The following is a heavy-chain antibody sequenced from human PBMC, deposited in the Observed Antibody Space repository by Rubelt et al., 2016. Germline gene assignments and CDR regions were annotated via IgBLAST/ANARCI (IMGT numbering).Heavy chain of an antibody. CDR1: SGAISSSNNYY. J-gene: IGHJ4*02. CDR2: IYYSGST. Sequence: QLQLQESGPGLVKPSETLSLTCTVSSGAISSSNNYYWGWIRQPPGKGLEWIGSIYYSGSTYYNPSLRSRVTISVDMSKNQFSLKLRPVTASDTAVYYCARDYSNNCSLDYWGQGTLVTVSS. CDR3: ARDYSNNCSLDY. V-gene: IGHV4-39*07. D-gene: IGHD4-11*01.